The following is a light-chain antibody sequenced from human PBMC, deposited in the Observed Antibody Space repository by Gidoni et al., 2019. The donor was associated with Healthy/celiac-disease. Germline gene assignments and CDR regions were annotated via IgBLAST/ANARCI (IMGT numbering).Light chain of an antibody. Sequence: EIVMTQSPATLSVSPGERATLSCRASQSVSSNLAWYQQKPGQAPRLLIYGASIRATGIPARFSGSGSGTEFTLTISSLQSEDFAVYYCQQYNNWPPRMYTFGQGTKLEIK. J-gene: IGKJ2*01. V-gene: IGKV3D-15*01. CDR1: QSVSSN. CDR2: GAS. CDR3: QQYNNWPPRMYT.